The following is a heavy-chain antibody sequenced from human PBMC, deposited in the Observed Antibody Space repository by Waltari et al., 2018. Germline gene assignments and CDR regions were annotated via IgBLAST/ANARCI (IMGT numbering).Heavy chain of an antibody. CDR2: VNPMTVGT. CDR1: GYPFTGYH. CDR3: ARVASLYGDFSTVHY. J-gene: IGHJ4*02. Sequence: QVQLVQSGAEVEKPGASVKVSCEASGYPFTGYHIHWVRQAPGQGLEWMRLVNPMTVGTLYAQKFHVMITLTSDASIRTAYLELGSLRSDDTAVIFCARVASLYGDFSTVHYWGQGTVVNVSP. V-gene: IGHV1-2*06. D-gene: IGHD2-21*01.